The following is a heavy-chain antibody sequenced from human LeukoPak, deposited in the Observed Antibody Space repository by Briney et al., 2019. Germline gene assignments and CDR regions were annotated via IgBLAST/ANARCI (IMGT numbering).Heavy chain of an antibody. CDR3: ASVLVDSSTWYLSHGMDV. D-gene: IGHD6-13*01. CDR1: GFSVSSNY. CDR2: IYSGGST. V-gene: IGHV3-53*01. Sequence: GGSLRLSCVASGFSVSSNYINWVRQAPGKGLEWVSVIYSGGSTYYADSVKGRFTISRDNSKNTLYLQMNSLRVEDTAVYYCASVLVDSSTWYLSHGMDVWGQGTTVTVSS. J-gene: IGHJ6*02.